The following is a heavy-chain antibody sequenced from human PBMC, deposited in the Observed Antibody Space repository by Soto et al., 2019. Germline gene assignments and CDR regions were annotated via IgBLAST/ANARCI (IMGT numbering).Heavy chain of an antibody. CDR3: AREQQAGEGDYYYYYGMDV. D-gene: IGHD1-26*01. CDR1: GGSFSGYY. CDR2: INHSGST. V-gene: IGHV4-34*01. J-gene: IGHJ6*02. Sequence: QVQLQQWGAGLLKPSETLSLTCAVYGGSFSGYYWSWIRQPPGKGLEWIGEINHSGSTNYNPSLKSRVTISVDTSKNQFSLKLSSVTAADTAVYYCAREQQAGEGDYYYYYGMDVWGQGTTVTVSS.